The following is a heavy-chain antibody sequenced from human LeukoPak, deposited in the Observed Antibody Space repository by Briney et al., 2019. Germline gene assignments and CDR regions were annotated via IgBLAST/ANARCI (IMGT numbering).Heavy chain of an antibody. CDR3: ARDREYYDILTGYKVSHYFDY. Sequence: GGSLRLSCAASGFTFNNYAMHWVRQAPGKGLEWVAIIPYDGSNKYYADSVKGRFTSSRDNSKNTLFLKMNSLRAEDTAVYYCARDREYYDILTGYKVSHYFDYWGQGTLVTVSS. D-gene: IGHD3-9*01. J-gene: IGHJ4*02. CDR2: IPYDGSNK. V-gene: IGHV3-30*04. CDR1: GFTFNNYA.